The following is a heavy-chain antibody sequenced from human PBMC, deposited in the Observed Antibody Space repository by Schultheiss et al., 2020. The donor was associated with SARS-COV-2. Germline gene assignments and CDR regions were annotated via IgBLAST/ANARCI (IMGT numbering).Heavy chain of an antibody. CDR1: GGSISSGYY. CDR2: IHSSGTS. D-gene: IGHD3-22*01. J-gene: IGHJ4*02. Sequence: SETLSLTCTVSGGSISSGYYWGWIRQPPGKGLEWIASIHSSGTSYYSPSLQSRLIISRDTPKNQFSLRLSSVTAADTALYFCARLGAYDRSASDVDCGQGTLVTVSS. CDR3: ARLGAYDRSASDVD. V-gene: IGHV4-38-2*02.